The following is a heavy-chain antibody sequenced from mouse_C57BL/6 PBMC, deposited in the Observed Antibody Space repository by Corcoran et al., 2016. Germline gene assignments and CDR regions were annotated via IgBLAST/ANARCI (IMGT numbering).Heavy chain of an antibody. CDR3: ARPGYFDV. CDR1: GYTFTDYY. Sequence: EDQLQQSGPELVKPGASVKISCKASGYTFTDYYMNWVKQSHGKSLEWIGDINPNNGGTSYNQKFKGKATLTVDKSSSTAYMELRSLTSEDSAVYYCARPGYFDVWGTGTTVTVSS. V-gene: IGHV1-26*01. J-gene: IGHJ1*03. CDR2: INPNNGGT.